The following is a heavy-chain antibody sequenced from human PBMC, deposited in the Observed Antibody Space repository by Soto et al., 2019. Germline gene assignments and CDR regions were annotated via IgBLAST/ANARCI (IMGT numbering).Heavy chain of an antibody. CDR3: ARVSIVVVVAAPANDAFAV. CDR1: GGSFSGYY. J-gene: IGHJ3*01. V-gene: IGHV4-34*01. Sequence: SETLSLTCAVYGGSFSGYYWSWIRQPPGKGLEWIGEINHSGSTNYNPSLKSRVTISVDTSKNQFSLKLSSVTAADTAVYYCARVSIVVVVAAPANDAFAVWGQGTMVTV. D-gene: IGHD2-15*01. CDR2: INHSGST.